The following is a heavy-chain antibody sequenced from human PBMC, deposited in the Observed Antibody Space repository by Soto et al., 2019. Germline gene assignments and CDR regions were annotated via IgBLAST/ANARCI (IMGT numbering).Heavy chain of an antibody. V-gene: IGHV4-30-4*01. CDR2: IYYSGST. Sequence: SETLSLTCTVSGGSISSGDYYWSWIRQPPGKGLEWIGYIYYSGSTYYNPSLKSRVTISVDTSKNQFSLKLSSVTAADTAVYYCARTPSNRGYYDFLSGPYRGSFDPWGQGTLVTVSS. J-gene: IGHJ5*02. CDR3: ARTPSNRGYYDFLSGPYRGSFDP. D-gene: IGHD3-3*01. CDR1: GGSISSGDYY.